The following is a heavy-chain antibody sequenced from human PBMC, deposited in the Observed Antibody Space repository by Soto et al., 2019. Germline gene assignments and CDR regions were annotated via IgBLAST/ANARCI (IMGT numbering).Heavy chain of an antibody. CDR2: INHSGST. D-gene: IGHD3-3*01. Sequence: QVQLQQWGAGLLKPSETLSLTCAVYGGSFSGYYWSWIRQPRGKGLEWIGEINHSGSTNYNPSLKSRVTISVDTSKNQFSLKLSSVTAADTAVYYCARKTYYDFWSGYYSRAFDYWGQGTLVTVSS. J-gene: IGHJ4*02. CDR1: GGSFSGYY. CDR3: ARKTYYDFWSGYYSRAFDY. V-gene: IGHV4-34*01.